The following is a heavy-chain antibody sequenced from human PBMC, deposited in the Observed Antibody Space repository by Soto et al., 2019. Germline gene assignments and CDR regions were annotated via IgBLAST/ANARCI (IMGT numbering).Heavy chain of an antibody. Sequence: GGSLRLSCTASGFTFSSYAMNWVRQAPGKGLEWVSAISSGGDGTYYADSVRGRFTISRDNSKNTLFLQMNSLRVEDTALYYCAKKGNTAAGLYFDYWGQGALVTVSS. CDR1: GFTFSSYA. CDR2: ISSGGDGT. D-gene: IGHD6-13*01. V-gene: IGHV3-23*01. CDR3: AKKGNTAAGLYFDY. J-gene: IGHJ4*02.